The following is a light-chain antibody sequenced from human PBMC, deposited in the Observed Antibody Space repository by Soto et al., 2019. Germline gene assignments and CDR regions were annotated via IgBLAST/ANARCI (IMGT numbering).Light chain of an antibody. V-gene: IGKV4-1*01. J-gene: IGKJ3*01. Sequence: DIVMTQSPDSLAVSLGEGATINCQASQSVLDSSNNRNYLAWYQQKPGQPPKLLIYWASTRESGVPDRFSGTGSGTDFTLTISSLQAEDVAVCYCQQYYSTPFTFGPGTKVDIK. CDR3: QQYYSTPFT. CDR1: QSVLDSSNNRNY. CDR2: WAS.